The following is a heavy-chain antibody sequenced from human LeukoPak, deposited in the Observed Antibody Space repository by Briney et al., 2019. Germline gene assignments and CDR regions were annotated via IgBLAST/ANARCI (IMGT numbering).Heavy chain of an antibody. D-gene: IGHD3-22*01. V-gene: IGHV3-33*06. Sequence: GRSLRLSCAASGFTFSSYGMHWVRQAPGKGLEWVAVIWYDGSNKYYADSVKGRFTISRDNSKNTLYLQMNSLRAEDTAVYYCAKLPDSSGYYPGYWGQGTLVTVSS. J-gene: IGHJ4*02. CDR1: GFTFSSYG. CDR3: AKLPDSSGYYPGY. CDR2: IWYDGSNK.